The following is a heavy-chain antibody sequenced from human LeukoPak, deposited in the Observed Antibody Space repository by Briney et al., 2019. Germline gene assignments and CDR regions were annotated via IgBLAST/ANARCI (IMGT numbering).Heavy chain of an antibody. Sequence: SGGSPRLSCAASGFTFSSYGMHWVRQAPGKGLEWVAVISYDGSNKYYADSVKGRFTISRDNSKNTLYLQMNSLRAEDTAVYYCAKGPHAATLVYWGQGTLVTVSS. CDR3: AKGPHAATLVY. V-gene: IGHV3-30*18. D-gene: IGHD2-15*01. CDR2: ISYDGSNK. CDR1: GFTFSSYG. J-gene: IGHJ4*02.